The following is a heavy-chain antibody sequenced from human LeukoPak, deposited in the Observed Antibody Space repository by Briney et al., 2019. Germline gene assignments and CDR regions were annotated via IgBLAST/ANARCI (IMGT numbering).Heavy chain of an antibody. CDR2: ISGSGGST. V-gene: IGHV3-23*01. CDR3: AKGFAMVTSYYFDY. D-gene: IGHD5-18*01. CDR1: GFTFSSYA. J-gene: IGHJ4*02. Sequence: GGSLRLSCAASGFTFSSYAMSWVRQAPGKGLEWVSAISGSGGSTYYADSGKGRFTISRDNSKNTLYLQMNSLRAEDTAVYYCAKGFAMVTSYYFDYWGQGTLVTVSS.